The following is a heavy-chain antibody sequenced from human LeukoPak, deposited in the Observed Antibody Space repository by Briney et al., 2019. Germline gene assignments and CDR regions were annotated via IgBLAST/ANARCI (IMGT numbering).Heavy chain of an antibody. CDR1: GGSISSYY. Sequence: SETLSLTCTVSGGSISSYYWSWIRQPPGKGLEWIGYIYYSGSTNYNPSLKSRVTISVDTSKNQFSLKLSSVTAADTAVYYCARHGGEVAAYFDYWGQGTLVTVSS. J-gene: IGHJ4*02. CDR2: IYYSGST. D-gene: IGHD3-16*01. CDR3: ARHGGEVAAYFDY. V-gene: IGHV4-59*08.